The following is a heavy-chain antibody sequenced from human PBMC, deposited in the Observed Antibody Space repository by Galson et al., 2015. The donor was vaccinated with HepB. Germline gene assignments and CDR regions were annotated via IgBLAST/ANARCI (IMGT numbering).Heavy chain of an antibody. J-gene: IGHJ5*02. CDR3: ARGPITIVGVVITVNWFDP. D-gene: IGHD3-3*01. CDR1: GYTFTSYY. Sequence: SVKVSCKASGYTFTSYYMHWVRQAPGQGLEWMGIINPSGGSTSYAQKFQGRVTMTRDTSTSTVYMELSSLRSEDTAVYYCARGPITIVGVVITVNWFDPWGQGTLVTVSS. V-gene: IGHV1-46*03. CDR2: INPSGGST.